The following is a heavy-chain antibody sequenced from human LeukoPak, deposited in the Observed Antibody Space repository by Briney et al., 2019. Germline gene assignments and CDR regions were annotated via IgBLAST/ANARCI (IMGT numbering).Heavy chain of an antibody. D-gene: IGHD3-22*01. CDR3: ARDAYYYDSSGYYYAFDI. CDR1: GDSIDSSRHY. V-gene: IGHV4-39*01. CDR2: IYYSGST. J-gene: IGHJ3*02. Sequence: SETLSLTCTVSGDSIDSSRHYWGWIRQPPGKGLQWIGCIYYSGSTYYNPSLKSRVTISVDTSKNQFSLKLSSVTAADTAVYYCARDAYYYDSSGYYYAFDIWGQGTMVTVSS.